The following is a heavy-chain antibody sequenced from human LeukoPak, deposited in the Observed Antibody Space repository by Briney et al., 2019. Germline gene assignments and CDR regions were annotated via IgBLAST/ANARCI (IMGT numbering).Heavy chain of an antibody. CDR2: IYSTGST. D-gene: IGHD2-15*01. Sequence: SETLSLTCTVTGGSIRSSNYYWGWIRQPPGKGLEWIGSIYSTGSTYYNPSLKSRITISVDTSKDQFSRKLSSVTAEDTAVYYCARLGCSGGSCFSAWDDYWGQGTLVTVSS. CDR1: GGSIRSSNYY. V-gene: IGHV4-39*01. CDR3: ARLGCSGGSCFSAWDDY. J-gene: IGHJ4*02.